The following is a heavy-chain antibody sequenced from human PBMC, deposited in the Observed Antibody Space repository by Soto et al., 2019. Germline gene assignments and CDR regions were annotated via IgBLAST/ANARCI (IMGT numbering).Heavy chain of an antibody. Sequence: PGGSLRLSCAASVFTFSNYGIHWVRQAPGKGLEWVAVISYDGSSKDYADSVKGRFTISRDNSKNTLYLQMNSLRIEDTAVYYCAKDDGSTWSMFYSYYGVDVWGQGTTVTVSS. J-gene: IGHJ6*02. CDR3: AKDDGSTWSMFYSYYGVDV. CDR2: ISYDGSSK. V-gene: IGHV3-30*18. D-gene: IGHD6-13*01. CDR1: VFTFSNYG.